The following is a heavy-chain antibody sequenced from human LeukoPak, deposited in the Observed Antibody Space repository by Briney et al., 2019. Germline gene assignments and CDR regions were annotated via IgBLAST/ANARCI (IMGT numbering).Heavy chain of an antibody. CDR3: GKTTVGYSSGQKPAWPVDY. CDR1: GFSFSNYA. J-gene: IGHJ4*02. D-gene: IGHD5-18*01. V-gene: IGHV3-23*01. CDR2: IRGGGET. Sequence: GGSLRLSCAASGFSFSNYAMSWVRQAPARGPEWVSSIRGGGETFYADPVKGRFTISRDNSRNTVYLQINSLRAEGTAVYYCGKTTVGYSSGQKPAWPVDYWGQGTLVTVSS.